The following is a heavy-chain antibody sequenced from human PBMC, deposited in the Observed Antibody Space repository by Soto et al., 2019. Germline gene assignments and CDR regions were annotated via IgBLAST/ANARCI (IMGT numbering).Heavy chain of an antibody. J-gene: IGHJ4*02. CDR2: IIPILGIA. D-gene: IGHD6-6*01. V-gene: IGHV1-69*02. CDR1: GGTFSSYT. Sequence: VQLVQSGAEVKQPGSSVKVSCKASGGTFSSYTISWVRQAPGQGLEWMGRIIPILGIANYAQKFQGRVTITADKSTSTAYMELSSLRSEDTAVYYCARGPPYSSSSYFDYWGQGTLVTVSS. CDR3: ARGPPYSSSSYFDY.